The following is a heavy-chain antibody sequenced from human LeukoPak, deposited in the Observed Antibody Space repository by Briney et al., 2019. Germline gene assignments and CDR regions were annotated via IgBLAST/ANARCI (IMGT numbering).Heavy chain of an antibody. CDR3: ATPPPYYYDSSGYFDY. Sequence: GGSLRLSCAASGFTFSSYAMSWVRQAPGKGLEWVSAISGSGGSTCYADSVKGRFTSSRDNPKTTLYLQMNSLSAADTAVYYCATPPPYYYDSSGYFDYWGQGTLVTVSS. D-gene: IGHD3-22*01. CDR1: GFTFSSYA. CDR2: ISGSGGST. J-gene: IGHJ4*02. V-gene: IGHV3-23*01.